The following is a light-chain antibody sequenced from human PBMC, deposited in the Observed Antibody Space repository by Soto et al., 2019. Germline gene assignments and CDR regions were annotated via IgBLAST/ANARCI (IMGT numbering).Light chain of an antibody. CDR3: QQYKSYWT. CDR2: GVS. J-gene: IGKJ1*01. Sequence: DIVMTQSPATLSVSPGERATLSCRASQSVSSSYLAWYKQKPGQAPRLLISGVSNRATGTPDRFSGSGSGTDFTLTISSLQPDDFATYYCQQYKSYWTFGQGTKVDIK. V-gene: IGKV3D-15*01. CDR1: QSVSSSY.